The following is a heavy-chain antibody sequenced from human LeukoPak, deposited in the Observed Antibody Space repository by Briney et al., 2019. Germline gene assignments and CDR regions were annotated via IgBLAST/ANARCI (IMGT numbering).Heavy chain of an antibody. CDR2: IYTSGST. Sequence: LETLSLTCTVSGGSISNHYWTWIRQPAGKGLEWIGRIYTSGSTNYNPSLKSRVTMSVDTSKNQFSLKLSSVTAADTAVYYCARDSSSWYYYFDYWGQGTLVTVSS. D-gene: IGHD6-13*01. V-gene: IGHV4-4*07. J-gene: IGHJ4*02. CDR3: ARDSSSWYYYFDY. CDR1: GGSISNHY.